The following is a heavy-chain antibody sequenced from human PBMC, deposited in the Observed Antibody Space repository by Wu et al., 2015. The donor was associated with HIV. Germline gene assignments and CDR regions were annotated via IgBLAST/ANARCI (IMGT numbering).Heavy chain of an antibody. D-gene: IGHD6-13*01. J-gene: IGHJ6*02. Sequence: QVQLQESGPGLVKPSETLSLTCTVSGGSISSYYWSWIRQPPGKGLEWIGYIYYSGSTNYNPSLKSRVTISVDTSKNQFSLKLSSVTAADTAVYYCARESLIAAAGTYYYYGMDVVGPRDHGHRLL. V-gene: IGHV4-59*01. CDR3: ARESLIAAAGTYYYYGMDV. CDR2: IYYSGST. CDR1: GGSISSYY.